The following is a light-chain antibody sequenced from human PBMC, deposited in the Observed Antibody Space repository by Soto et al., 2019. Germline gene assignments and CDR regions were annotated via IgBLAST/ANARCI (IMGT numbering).Light chain of an antibody. Sequence: SYELTQPPSVSVSPGQTARITCFGDALSKQYVSWYQQRPGQAPVLVMYKDTERPSGIPERFSGSTSGTTVTLTIGGVQAEDEADYFCQSADNSGSNYVFGTGTKVTVL. CDR1: ALSKQY. J-gene: IGLJ1*01. CDR2: KDT. CDR3: QSADNSGSNYV. V-gene: IGLV3-25*03.